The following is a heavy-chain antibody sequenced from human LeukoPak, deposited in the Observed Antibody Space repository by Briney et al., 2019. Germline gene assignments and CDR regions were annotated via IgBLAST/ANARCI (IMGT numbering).Heavy chain of an antibody. J-gene: IGHJ4*02. D-gene: IGHD1-14*01. V-gene: IGHV1-69*13. Sequence: GASVKVSCKASGYTFTSYGISWVRQAPGQGLEWMGGIIPIFGTANYAQKFQGRVTITADESTSTAYMELSSLRSEDTPVYYCARESTPEPLRVPYYFDYWGQGTLVTVSS. CDR2: IIPIFGTA. CDR1: GYTFTSYG. CDR3: ARESTPEPLRVPYYFDY.